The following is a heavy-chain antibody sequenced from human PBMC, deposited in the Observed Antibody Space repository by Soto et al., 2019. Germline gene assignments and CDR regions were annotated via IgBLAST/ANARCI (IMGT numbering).Heavy chain of an antibody. J-gene: IGHJ1*01. CDR2: INSDGSST. CDR1: GFTFSSYW. Sequence: GGSLRLSCAASGFTFSSYWMHWVRQAPGKGLVWVSRINSDGSSTSYADSVKGRFTISRDNAKNTLYLQMNSLRAEDTAVYYCASGQHIVVVTAHLGGYFQHWGQGTLVTVSS. V-gene: IGHV3-74*01. D-gene: IGHD2-21*02. CDR3: ASGQHIVVVTAHLGGYFQH.